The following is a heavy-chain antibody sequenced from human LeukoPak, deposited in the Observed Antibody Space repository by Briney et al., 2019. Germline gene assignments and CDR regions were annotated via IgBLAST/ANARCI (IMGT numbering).Heavy chain of an antibody. D-gene: IGHD3-22*01. CDR2: ISSSSSYI. CDR1: GFTFSSYS. J-gene: IGHJ4*02. V-gene: IGHV3-21*01. Sequence: GGSLRLSCAAFGFTFSSYSMNWVRQAPGKGLEWVSSISSSSSYIYYADSVKGRFTISRDNAKNSLYLQMNSLRAEDTAVYYCARERGALSTYYYDSSGPRYFDYWGQGTLVTVSS. CDR3: ARERGALSTYYYDSSGPRYFDY.